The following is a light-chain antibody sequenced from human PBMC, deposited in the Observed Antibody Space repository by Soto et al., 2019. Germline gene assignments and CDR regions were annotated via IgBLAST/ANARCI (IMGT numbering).Light chain of an antibody. J-gene: IGKJ4*01. V-gene: IGKV3-11*01. CDR3: QQRSSWPLS. CDR2: DAS. Sequence: ETVLTQSPATLSLSPGERATLSCRASQSARRYVAWYQQKPGQAPRLLIYDASRRATGIPARFSGSGSGTDFTLTISSLEPEDFAVYICQQRSSWPLSFCGGTKVEI. CDR1: QSARRY.